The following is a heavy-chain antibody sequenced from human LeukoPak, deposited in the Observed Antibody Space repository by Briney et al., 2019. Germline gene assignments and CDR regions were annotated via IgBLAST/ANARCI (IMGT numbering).Heavy chain of an antibody. J-gene: IGHJ4*02. CDR1: GGSFSGHY. D-gene: IGHD5-12*01. Sequence: SETLSLTCAVYGGSFSGHYWSWIRQPPGKGLEWIGEINHSGSTNYNPSLKSRVTISVDTSKNQFSLKLSSVTAADTAVYYCAGVTVATGEYWGQGTLVTVSS. CDR3: AGVTVATGEY. V-gene: IGHV4-34*01. CDR2: INHSGST.